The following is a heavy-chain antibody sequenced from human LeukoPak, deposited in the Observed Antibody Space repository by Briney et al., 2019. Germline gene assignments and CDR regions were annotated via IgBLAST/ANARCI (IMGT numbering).Heavy chain of an antibody. CDR2: ISAYNGNT. CDR1: GYTFTSYG. V-gene: IGHV1-18*01. J-gene: IGHJ4*02. D-gene: IGHD2-15*01. CDR3: ASTSPRSGGGCYPLGY. Sequence: GASVKVSCKASGYTFTSYGISWVRQAPGQGLEWMGWISAYNGNTNYAQKLQGRVTMTTDTSTSTAYMELRSLRSDDTAVYYCASTSPRSGGGCYPLGYWGQGTLVTVSS.